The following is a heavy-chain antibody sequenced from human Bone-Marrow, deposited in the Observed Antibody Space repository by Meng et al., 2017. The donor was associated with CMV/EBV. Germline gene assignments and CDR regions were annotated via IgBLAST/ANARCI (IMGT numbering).Heavy chain of an antibody. D-gene: IGHD1-26*01. CDR3: AKDSLYSGSYYNWFDP. J-gene: IGHJ5*02. CDR1: GFTFSSYA. CDR2: ISYDGSNK. V-gene: IGHV3-30*04. Sequence: GGSLRLSCAASGFTFSSYAMHWVRQAPGKGLEWVAVISYDGSNKYYADSVKGRFTISRDNSKNTLYLQMNSLGAEDTAVYYCAKDSLYSGSYYNWFDPWGQGTLVTVSS.